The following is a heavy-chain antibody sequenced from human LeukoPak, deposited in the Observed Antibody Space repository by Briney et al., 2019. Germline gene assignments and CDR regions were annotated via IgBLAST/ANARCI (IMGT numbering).Heavy chain of an antibody. V-gene: IGHV3-66*01. CDR1: GFTVSSNY. Sequence: PGGSLRLSCAASGFTVSSNYMSWVRQAPGKGLEWVSVIYSGGSTYYADSVKGRLTISRDNSKNTLYLQMNSLRVEDTAVYYCSRGGNQYYFDYWGQGTLVIVSS. CDR3: SRGGNQYYFDY. J-gene: IGHJ4*02. D-gene: IGHD3-10*01. CDR2: IYSGGST.